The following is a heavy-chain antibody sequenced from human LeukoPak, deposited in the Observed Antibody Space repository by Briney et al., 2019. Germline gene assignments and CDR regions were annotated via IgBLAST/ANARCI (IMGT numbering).Heavy chain of an antibody. CDR1: GFTFSSYS. V-gene: IGHV3-21*01. D-gene: IGHD3-3*01. Sequence: GGSLRLSCAASGFTFSSYSMNWVRQAPGKGLEWVSSISSSSSYIYYADSVKGRFTISRDNAKNSLYLQMNSLRAEDTAVYYCARDGSYYDFWSGYPHNYYFDYWGQGTLVTVSS. CDR2: ISSSSSYI. CDR3: ARDGSYYDFWSGYPHNYYFDY. J-gene: IGHJ4*02.